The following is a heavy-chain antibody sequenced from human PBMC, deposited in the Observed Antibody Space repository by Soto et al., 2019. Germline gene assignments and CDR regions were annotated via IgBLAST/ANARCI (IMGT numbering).Heavy chain of an antibody. CDR1: GGSVSSGGYY. V-gene: IGHV4-61*08. D-gene: IGHD2-15*01. J-gene: IGHJ6*02. CDR2: INHSGST. CDR3: ARDIVVVVAAKEIGYYYYGMDV. Sequence: SESLSLTCTVSGGSVSSGGYYWSWIRQPPGKGLEWIGEINHSGSTNYNPSLKSRVTISVDTSKNQFSLKLSSVTAADTAVYYCARDIVVVVAAKEIGYYYYGMDVWGQGTTVTVSS.